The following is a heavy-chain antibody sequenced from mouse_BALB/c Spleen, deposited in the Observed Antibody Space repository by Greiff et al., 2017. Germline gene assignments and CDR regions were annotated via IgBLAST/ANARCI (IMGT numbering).Heavy chain of an antibody. CDR3: ARHLGNGYAMDY. CDR1: GYTFTEYI. CDR2: FYPGSGSI. D-gene: IGHD2-1*01. Sequence: QVQLQQSGAGLVKPGASVKLSCMASGYTFTEYIIHWVKQRSGQGLEWIGWFYPGSGSIKYNEKFKDKATLTADKSSSTVYMELSRLTSEDSAVYFCARHLGNGYAMDYWGQGTSVTVSS. J-gene: IGHJ4*01. V-gene: IGHV1-62-2*01.